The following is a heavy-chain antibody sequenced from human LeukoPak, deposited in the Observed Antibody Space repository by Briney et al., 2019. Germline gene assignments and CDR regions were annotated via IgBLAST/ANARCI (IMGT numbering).Heavy chain of an antibody. D-gene: IGHD3-22*01. CDR2: IRRNGEST. V-gene: IGHV3-64*02. CDR1: GFIFSNYI. CDR3: VREGGSSGYATFFDY. Sequence: GGSLRLSCSASGFIFSNYIMQWVRQAPGKGLEYVSVIRRNGESTDYTDSVKGRFTISRDNSKSTLYLQMGSLRVEEMAVYYCVREGGSSGYATFFDYWGQGTLVTVSS. J-gene: IGHJ4*02.